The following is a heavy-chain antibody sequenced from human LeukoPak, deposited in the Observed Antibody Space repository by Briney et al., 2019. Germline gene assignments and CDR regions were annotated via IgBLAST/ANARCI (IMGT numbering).Heavy chain of an antibody. CDR3: ARLRGVFDY. D-gene: IGHD3-10*01. CDR2: IYYSGST. J-gene: IGHJ4*02. V-gene: IGHV4-59*08. Sequence: NPSETLSLTCTVSGGSISSYYWSWIRQPPGKGLEWIGYIYYSGSTNYNPSLKSRVTISVDTSKNQFSLKLSSVTAADTAVYYCARLRGVFDYWGQGTLVTVSS. CDR1: GGSISSYY.